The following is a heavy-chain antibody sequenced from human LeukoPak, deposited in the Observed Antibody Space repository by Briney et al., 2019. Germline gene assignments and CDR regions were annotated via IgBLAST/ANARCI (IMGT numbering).Heavy chain of an antibody. J-gene: IGHJ2*01. CDR2: ISGSGGST. Sequence: GGSLRLSCAASGFTFSSYAMSWVRQAPGKGLEWVSAISGSGGSTYYADSVKGRFTISRDNSKNTLYLQMNSLRAEDTAVYYCAEVFGGVVAWYFDLWGRGTLVTVSS. CDR1: GFTFSSYA. V-gene: IGHV3-23*01. D-gene: IGHD3-16*01. CDR3: AEVFGGVVAWYFDL.